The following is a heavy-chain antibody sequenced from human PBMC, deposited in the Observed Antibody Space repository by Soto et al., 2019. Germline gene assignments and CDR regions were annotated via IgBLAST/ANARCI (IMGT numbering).Heavy chain of an antibody. CDR1: GASISSSY. J-gene: IGHJ3*02. Sequence: PSETLSLTCTVSGASISSSYWSWIRQSPGKGLEWIGYVYYSGSTNYNPSLKSRVTISVDTSKNQFSLKLSYVTAADTAVYYCARGYYDSSGQSNTFDIWGRGTMVTVSS. V-gene: IGHV4-59*01. CDR3: ARGYYDSSGQSNTFDI. D-gene: IGHD3-22*01. CDR2: VYYSGST.